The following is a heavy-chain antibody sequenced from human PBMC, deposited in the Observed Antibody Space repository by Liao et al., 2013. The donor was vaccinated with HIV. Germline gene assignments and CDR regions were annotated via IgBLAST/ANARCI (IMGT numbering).Heavy chain of an antibody. D-gene: IGHD5-24*01. CDR2: IYTSGST. Sequence: QVQLQESGPGLVKPSETLSLTCTVSGGSISGYFWSWVRQPAGRGLEWIGRIYTSGSTNYKPSLKSRVTMSVDTSKNQLSLKLSSVTAADTAVYYCARGRDGYNPGAFDIWGQGTLVTVSS. J-gene: IGHJ3*02. CDR1: GGSISGYF. V-gene: IGHV4-4*07. CDR3: ARGRDGYNPGAFDI.